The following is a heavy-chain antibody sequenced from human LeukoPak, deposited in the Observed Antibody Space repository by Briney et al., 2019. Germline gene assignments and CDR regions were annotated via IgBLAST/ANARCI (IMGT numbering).Heavy chain of an antibody. D-gene: IGHD3-22*01. Sequence: SQTLSLTCTVSGGSVSSGGYYWSWIRQPPGKGLEWIGYIYHSGSTYYNPSLKSRVTISVDTSKNQFSLRLSSVTAADTAVYYCARRGYYDSSGHLRAFDIWGQGTMVTVSS. V-gene: IGHV4-30-2*03. CDR3: ARRGYYDSSGHLRAFDI. CDR2: IYHSGST. CDR1: GGSVSSGGYY. J-gene: IGHJ3*02.